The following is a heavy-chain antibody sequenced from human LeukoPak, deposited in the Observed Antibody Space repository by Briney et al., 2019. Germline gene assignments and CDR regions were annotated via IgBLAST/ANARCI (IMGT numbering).Heavy chain of an antibody. Sequence: GESLKISCKGSGYRFSNYRLAWVRQMPGKGLEWMGIIYPGDSETTYSPSFQGHVTISADKSVTTAYRQWSSLKHSDTAIYYCARLDEGFYYDGYGYNFWGQGALVTVSS. CDR3: ARLDEGFYYDGYGYNF. CDR1: GYRFSNYR. CDR2: IYPGDSET. J-gene: IGHJ4*02. V-gene: IGHV5-51*01. D-gene: IGHD3-22*01.